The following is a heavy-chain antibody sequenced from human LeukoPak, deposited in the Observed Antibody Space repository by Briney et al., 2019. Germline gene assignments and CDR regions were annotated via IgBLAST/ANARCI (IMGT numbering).Heavy chain of an antibody. CDR2: ISGSGGST. J-gene: IGHJ4*02. D-gene: IGHD1-1*01. V-gene: IGHV3-23*01. CDR1: GFTFGDYA. CDR3: AKHNIDY. Sequence: PGRSLRLSCTASGFTFGDYAMSWFRQAPGKGLEWVSAISGSGGSTYYADSVKGRFTISRDNSKNTLYLQMNSLRAEDTAVYYCAKHNIDYWGQGTLVTVSS.